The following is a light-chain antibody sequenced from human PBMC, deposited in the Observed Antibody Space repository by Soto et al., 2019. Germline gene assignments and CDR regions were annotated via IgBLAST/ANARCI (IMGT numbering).Light chain of an antibody. V-gene: IGKV3-11*01. CDR3: HQRSNWPWT. Sequence: EIVLTQSPATLSLSPGERATLSCRASQSVSSYLAWFQQKPGQAPRLLIYDASNRATGIPARFSGSGSGTAFTLTISCLEPEDFAVYYCHQRSNWPWTFGQGTKVEI. CDR2: DAS. CDR1: QSVSSY. J-gene: IGKJ1*01.